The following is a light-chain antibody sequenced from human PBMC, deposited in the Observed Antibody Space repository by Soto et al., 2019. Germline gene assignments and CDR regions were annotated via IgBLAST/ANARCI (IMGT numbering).Light chain of an antibody. Sequence: EIVMTQSPATLSVSPGERATLSCRASQSVSSNLAWYQQKPGQAPRLLIYGASIRATGIPARLSGSGSGTEFTLTISSLQSEDFAVYYCQQYNNWPRGTFGQGTKMEIK. CDR2: GAS. CDR1: QSVSSN. V-gene: IGKV3-15*01. J-gene: IGKJ2*02. CDR3: QQYNNWPRGT.